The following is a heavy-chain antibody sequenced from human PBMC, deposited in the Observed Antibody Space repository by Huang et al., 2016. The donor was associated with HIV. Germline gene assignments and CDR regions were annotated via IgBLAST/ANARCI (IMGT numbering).Heavy chain of an antibody. CDR2: IGGNSGDI. J-gene: IGHJ4*02. D-gene: IGHD2-8*01. V-gene: IGHV3-9*01. CDR3: VIMDDYFDY. CDR1: GFAFSQYA. Sequence: VQLVESGGGLVQPGWSLRLSCEASGFAFSQYAVHWVRQSAGKGLEGCSGIGGNSGDIAYAASVRGRFVISRDNAKKSLYLKMNGLRLEDTALYFCVIMDDYFDYWGQGVLVGVSS.